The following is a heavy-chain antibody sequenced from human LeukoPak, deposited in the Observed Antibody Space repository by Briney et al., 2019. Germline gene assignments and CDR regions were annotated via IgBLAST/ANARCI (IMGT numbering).Heavy chain of an antibody. CDR1: GFTFSSYA. V-gene: IGHV3-64*01. Sequence: GGSLRLSCAASGFTFSSYAMHWVRQAPGKGLEYVSAISGNGGSTYYANSVKGRFTISRDNSKNTLYLQMGSLRAEDMAVYYCAKDRCSNGIGCYYYYMDVWGKGTTVTIYS. CDR2: ISGNGGST. D-gene: IGHD2-8*01. J-gene: IGHJ6*03. CDR3: AKDRCSNGIGCYYYYMDV.